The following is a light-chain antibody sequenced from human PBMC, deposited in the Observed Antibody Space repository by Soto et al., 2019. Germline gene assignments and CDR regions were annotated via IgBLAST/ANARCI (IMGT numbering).Light chain of an antibody. CDR1: QSLLHSNGYNY. CDR2: LGS. CDR3: MQALQTRT. V-gene: IGKV2-28*01. Sequence: DVVMTQSPLSLPVTLGQSASISCRSSQSLLHSNGYNYLDWYLQKPGQSPQLLIYLGSNRASGVPDRFSGSGSGTDFTLKISRVEAEDVGVYYCMQALQTRTFGQGTKVDIK. J-gene: IGKJ1*01.